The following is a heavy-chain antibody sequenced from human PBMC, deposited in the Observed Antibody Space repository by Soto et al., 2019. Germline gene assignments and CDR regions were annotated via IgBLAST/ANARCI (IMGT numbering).Heavy chain of an antibody. Sequence: GGSLRLSCAASGFTFSSYWMSWVRQAPGKGLEWVANIKQDGSEKYYVDSVKGRFTISRDNAKNSLYLQMNSLRAEDTAVYYCAREECSGGSCYPGDYYGMDVWGQGTTVTVSS. V-gene: IGHV3-7*01. D-gene: IGHD2-15*01. CDR1: GFTFSSYW. CDR2: IKQDGSEK. CDR3: AREECSGGSCYPGDYYGMDV. J-gene: IGHJ6*02.